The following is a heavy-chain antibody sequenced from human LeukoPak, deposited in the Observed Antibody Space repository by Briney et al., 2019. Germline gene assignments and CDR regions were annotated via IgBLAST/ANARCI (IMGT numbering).Heavy chain of an antibody. CDR2: IYHSGST. D-gene: IGHD3-10*01. CDR1: GGSISSSNW. CDR3: ARRRPKSMGRYFDY. V-gene: IGHV4-4*02. Sequence: SGTLSLTCAVSGGSISSSNWWSWVRQPPGKGLEWIGEIYHSGSTNYNPSLKSRVTISVDTSKNQFSLKLSSVTAADTAVYYCARRRPKSMGRYFDYWGQGTLVTVSS. J-gene: IGHJ4*02.